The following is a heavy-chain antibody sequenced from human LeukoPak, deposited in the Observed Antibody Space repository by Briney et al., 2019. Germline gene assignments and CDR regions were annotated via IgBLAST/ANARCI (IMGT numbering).Heavy chain of an antibody. CDR1: GYXFTGYY. CDR2: INPHSGGT. J-gene: IGHJ4*02. Sequence: ASVKVSCKASGYXFTGYYMHWVRQAPGQGLEWMGWINPHSGGTNYAQKFQGRVTMTRDTSISTAYMELSRLRSDDTAVYYCATYGASEVTGYPYFDYWGQGTLVTVSS. D-gene: IGHD3-9*01. CDR3: ATYGASEVTGYPYFDY. V-gene: IGHV1-2*02.